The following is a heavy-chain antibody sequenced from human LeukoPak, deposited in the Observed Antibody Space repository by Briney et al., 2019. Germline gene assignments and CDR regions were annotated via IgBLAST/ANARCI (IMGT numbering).Heavy chain of an antibody. CDR1: GGSFSGYY. Sequence: PSETLSLTCAVYGGSFSGYYWSWIRQPPGKGLEWIGEINHSGSTNYNPSLKSRVTISVDTSNNRFSLKLTSVIAADTAVYYCARDIGVAEVGRIDYYYYYGMDVWGQGTTVTVSS. CDR2: INHSGST. V-gene: IGHV4-34*01. J-gene: IGHJ6*02. CDR3: ARDIGVAEVGRIDYYYYYGMDV. D-gene: IGHD6-13*01.